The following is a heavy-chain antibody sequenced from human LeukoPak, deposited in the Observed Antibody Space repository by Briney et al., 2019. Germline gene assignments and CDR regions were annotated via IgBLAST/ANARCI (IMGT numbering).Heavy chain of an antibody. Sequence: PSETLSLTCSVSGGSISSSTYFWGWIRQPPGKGLQWIGSIYYSGSTYSNPSLKSRVTISVDTSKSQFSLKLSSVTAADTAVYYCARDGYTYGSLDYWGQGTLVTVSS. V-gene: IGHV4-39*01. CDR1: GGSISSSTYF. CDR3: ARDGYTYGSLDY. J-gene: IGHJ4*02. D-gene: IGHD5-18*01. CDR2: IYYSGST.